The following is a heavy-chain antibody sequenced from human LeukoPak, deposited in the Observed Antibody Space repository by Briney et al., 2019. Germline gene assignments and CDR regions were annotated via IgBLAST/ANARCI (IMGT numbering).Heavy chain of an antibody. Sequence: ASETLSLTCAVYGGSFSGYYWSWNRQPPGEGLEWNGEINHSGSTNYNPSLKSRVTISVDTSKNQYSLKLSSVTAADTAVYYCARGYSSRPGNYWGQGTLVTVSS. D-gene: IGHD6-13*01. J-gene: IGHJ4*02. CDR2: INHSGST. V-gene: IGHV4-34*01. CDR3: ARGYSSRPGNY. CDR1: GGSFSGYY.